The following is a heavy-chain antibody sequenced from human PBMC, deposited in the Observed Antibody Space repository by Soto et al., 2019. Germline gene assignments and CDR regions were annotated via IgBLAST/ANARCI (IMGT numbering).Heavy chain of an antibody. CDR1: GGSITNYY. Sequence: QVQLQESGPGLVKPSETLSLTCTVSGGSITNYYWTWFRQPPGKGLVWIAYIYSTGSTKYNPSLYSRVTMSLDMAKNQFSLRVNSVTEADTAVYYCARVTSSPHSGYFDYWGQGALITV. CDR3: ARVTSSPHSGYFDY. CDR2: IYSTGST. J-gene: IGHJ4*02. D-gene: IGHD6-13*01. V-gene: IGHV4-59*01.